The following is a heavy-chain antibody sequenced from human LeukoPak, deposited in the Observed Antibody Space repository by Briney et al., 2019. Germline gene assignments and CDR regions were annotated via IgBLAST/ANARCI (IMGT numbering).Heavy chain of an antibody. J-gene: IGHJ6*02. V-gene: IGHV5-51*01. CDR3: ARRDGYCSSTSCYADYYYGMDV. Sequence: GESLKISCKGSGYSFTNYWIGWVRQMPGKGLEWMGNIYPGDSDTKYSPSFQGQVTISADKSISTAYLQWSSLKASDTAMYYCARRDGYCSSTSCYADYYYGMDVWGQGTTVTVSS. CDR2: IYPGDSDT. D-gene: IGHD2-2*01. CDR1: GYSFTNYW.